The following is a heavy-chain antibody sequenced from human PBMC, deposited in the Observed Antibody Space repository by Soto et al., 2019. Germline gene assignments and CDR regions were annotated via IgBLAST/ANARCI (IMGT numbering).Heavy chain of an antibody. D-gene: IGHD6-13*01. V-gene: IGHV4-30-4*01. CDR2: IYYSGST. CDR1: GGSISSGDYY. J-gene: IGHJ6*02. CDR3: ARQAAAGIYYYYGMDV. Sequence: SETLSLTCTVSGGSISSGDYYWSWIRHPPGKGLEWIGYIYYSGSTYYNPSLKSRVTISVDTSKNQFSLKLSSVTAADTAVYYCARQAAAGIYYYYGMDVWGQGTTVTVSS.